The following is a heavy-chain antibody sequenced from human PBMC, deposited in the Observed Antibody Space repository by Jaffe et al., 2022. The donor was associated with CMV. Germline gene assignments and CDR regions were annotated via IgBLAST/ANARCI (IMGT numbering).Heavy chain of an antibody. CDR1: GFTFSDYG. J-gene: IGHJ4*02. D-gene: IGHD6-19*01. Sequence: QVQLVQSGGGVVQPGRSLRLSCAASGFTFSDYGMHWVRQAPGKGLEWVAVIWYDGSNQYYADSVKGRFTISRDNSKNTLFLQMKSLRAEDTAVYYCAREVQWKVLPGPGYFDYWGQGTLVTVSS. V-gene: IGHV3-33*08. CDR3: AREVQWKVLPGPGYFDY. CDR2: IWYDGSNQ.